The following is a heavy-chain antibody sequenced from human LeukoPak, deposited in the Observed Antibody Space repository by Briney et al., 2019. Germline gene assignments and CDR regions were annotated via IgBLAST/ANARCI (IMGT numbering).Heavy chain of an antibody. V-gene: IGHV7-4-1*02. CDR2: INTNTGNP. CDR3: ARILGGGADYYFDY. CDR1: RYTFTSYA. Sequence: ASLKISCKASRYTFTSYAMNWVRQAPGQGLEWMGWINTNTGNPTYAQGFTGRFVFSLDTSVSTAYLQISRVKDEDTAVYYCARILGGGADYYFDYWGQGTLVTVSS. J-gene: IGHJ4*02. D-gene: IGHD1-26*01.